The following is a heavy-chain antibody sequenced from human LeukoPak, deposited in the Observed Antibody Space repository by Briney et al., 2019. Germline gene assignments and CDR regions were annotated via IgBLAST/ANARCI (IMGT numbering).Heavy chain of an antibody. CDR2: MNGGST. V-gene: IGHV3-20*04. CDR1: GFIFGEYG. CDR3: ARGRHYYDSSGYFGRFDY. D-gene: IGHD3-22*01. J-gene: IGHJ4*02. Sequence: GGSLRLSCAASGFIFGEYGMSWVRQAPGKGLEWVAGMNGGSTGHADSVKGRFTISRDNAKNSLYLQMNSLRAEDTAVYYCARGRHYYDSSGYFGRFDYWGQGTLVTVSS.